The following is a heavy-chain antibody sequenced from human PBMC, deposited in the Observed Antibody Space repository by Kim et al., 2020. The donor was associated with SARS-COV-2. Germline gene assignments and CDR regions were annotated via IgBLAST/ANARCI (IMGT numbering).Heavy chain of an antibody. CDR2: ISSSTSYQ. Sequence: GGSLRLSCAASGFTFSSYSMNWVRQAPGKGLEWVSSISSSTSYQFYADSLKGRTTISRDNAKSSLFLQMDSLRAEDTALYYCARGPVLTGSYMPWDYWG. CDR1: GFTFSSYS. CDR3: ARGPVLTGSYMPWDY. J-gene: IGHJ4*01. D-gene: IGHD3-9*01. V-gene: IGHV3-21*01.